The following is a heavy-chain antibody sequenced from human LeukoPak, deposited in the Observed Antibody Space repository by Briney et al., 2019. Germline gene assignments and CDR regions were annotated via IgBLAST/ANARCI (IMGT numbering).Heavy chain of an antibody. CDR1: GGTFSKYT. D-gene: IGHD3-3*01. Sequence: GASVKVSCKASGGTFSKYTISWVRQRPGQGLEWMGGITPLLGTANYAQKFQGRVTITADESTSTAYMELSSLRSEDTAVYYCAREEGYGITIFGVVPYGMDVWGQGTTVTVSS. CDR2: ITPLLGTA. CDR3: AREEGYGITIFGVVPYGMDV. J-gene: IGHJ6*02. V-gene: IGHV1-69*16.